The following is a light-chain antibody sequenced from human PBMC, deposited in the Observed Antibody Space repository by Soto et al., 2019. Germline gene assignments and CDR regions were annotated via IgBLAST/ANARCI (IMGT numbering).Light chain of an antibody. CDR2: YDS. V-gene: IGLV3-21*04. Sequence: SYELTQPPSVSVAPGKTARVTCGGNNIGSKSVHWYQQKPGQAPVLVIYYDSDRPSGIPERFSGSNSGNTATLTISRVEAGDAADYYCQVWGSSSDTLYVFGTGTKLTVL. CDR1: NIGSKS. J-gene: IGLJ1*01. CDR3: QVWGSSSDTLYV.